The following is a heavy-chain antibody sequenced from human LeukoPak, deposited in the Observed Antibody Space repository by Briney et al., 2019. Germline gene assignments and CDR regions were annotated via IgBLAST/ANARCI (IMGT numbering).Heavy chain of an antibody. CDR1: GFTVSSSY. CDR2: IYSGGST. Sequence: GGSLRLSCAASGFTVSSSYMSWVRQAPGKGLDWVSVIYSGGSTYYADSVKGRFTISRDNSKNTLYLQMNSLRAEDTAVYYCARGRPIFGVVITPPGMDVWGQGTTVTVSS. D-gene: IGHD3-3*01. J-gene: IGHJ6*02. CDR3: ARGRPIFGVVITPPGMDV. V-gene: IGHV3-53*01.